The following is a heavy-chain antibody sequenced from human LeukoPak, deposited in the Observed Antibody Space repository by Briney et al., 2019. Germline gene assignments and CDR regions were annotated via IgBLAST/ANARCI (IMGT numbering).Heavy chain of an antibody. J-gene: IGHJ6*03. CDR1: GFTFNSYG. CDR2: IRYDGSYE. V-gene: IGHV3-30*02. CDR3: AKDGGLHLYYYYHHMDN. D-gene: IGHD5-24*01. Sequence: GGSLRLSCAASGFTFNSYGIHWVRQAPGKGLEWVAFIRYDGSYEYYADSVKGGFTISRYNSKTTLYLQMNSLRSEDTAVYYCAKDGGLHLYYYYHHMDNSGKGKTCSVSS.